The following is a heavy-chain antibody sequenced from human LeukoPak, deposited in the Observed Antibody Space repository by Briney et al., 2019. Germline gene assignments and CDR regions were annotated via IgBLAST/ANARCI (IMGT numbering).Heavy chain of an antibody. Sequence: SETLSLTCTVSGGSISTSSYYWSWIRQPPGKGLEWIGEINHSGSTNYNPSLKSRVTISVDTSKNQFSLKLSSVTAADTAVYYCARRRKRNIVATAGVSFDIWGQGTMVTVSS. CDR2: INHSGST. V-gene: IGHV4-39*07. D-gene: IGHD5-12*01. J-gene: IGHJ3*02. CDR3: ARRRKRNIVATAGVSFDI. CDR1: GGSISTSSYY.